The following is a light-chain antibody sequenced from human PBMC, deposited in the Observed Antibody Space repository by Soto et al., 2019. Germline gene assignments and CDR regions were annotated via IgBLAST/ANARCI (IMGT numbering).Light chain of an antibody. CDR1: SSDIASFNY. V-gene: IGLV2-14*01. CDR3: NSYSSSTFYV. Sequence: QSVLAQPASVSGSPGQSITISCTGSSSDIASFNYVSWYQQYPGKAPKLLIYQVTSRASGVSHRFSGSKFGDTASLTISGLQPEDEAEYYCNSYSSSTFYVFGTGTKVNVL. J-gene: IGLJ1*01. CDR2: QVT.